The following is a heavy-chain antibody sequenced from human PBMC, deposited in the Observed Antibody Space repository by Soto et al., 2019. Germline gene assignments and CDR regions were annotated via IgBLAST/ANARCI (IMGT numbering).Heavy chain of an antibody. Sequence: QVQLVQSGAEVKKPGSSVKVSCKASGVTFSSYAISWVRQAPGQGLEWMGGIIPIFGTANYAQKFQGRVTITADESTSTAYMELSSLRSEDTAVYYCASYYYDSSGYYGDYYYGMDVWGQGTTVTVSS. CDR2: IIPIFGTA. V-gene: IGHV1-69*01. D-gene: IGHD3-22*01. CDR3: ASYYYDSSGYYGDYYYGMDV. J-gene: IGHJ6*02. CDR1: GVTFSSYA.